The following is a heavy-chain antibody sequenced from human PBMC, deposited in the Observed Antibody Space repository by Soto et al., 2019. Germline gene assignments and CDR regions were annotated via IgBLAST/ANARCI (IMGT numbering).Heavy chain of an antibody. V-gene: IGHV1-3*01. CDR1: GYTFTSYA. CDR2: INAGNGNT. CDR3: AREKGGYEPYFDY. Sequence: ASVKVSCKASGYTFTSYAMHWVRQAPGQRLEWMGWINAGNGNTKYSQKFQGRVTMTTDTSTSTAYMELRSLRSEDTAVYYCAREKGGYEPYFDYWGQGTLVTVSS. J-gene: IGHJ4*02. D-gene: IGHD5-12*01.